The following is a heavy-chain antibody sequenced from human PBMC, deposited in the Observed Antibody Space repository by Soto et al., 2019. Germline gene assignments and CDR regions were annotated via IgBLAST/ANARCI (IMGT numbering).Heavy chain of an antibody. D-gene: IGHD3-10*01. V-gene: IGHV5-51*01. CDR2: IYPGASDI. Sequence: PGESLKISCQASGYTFIYFWVAWVRQAPGKGLEWMGVIYPGASDIRYSPSFEGHVTISADKSTNTAYLQWSSLEAADTAIYYCARQGTSRGSDYAAFDSWGPGTLVTVSS. CDR3: ARQGTSRGSDYAAFDS. J-gene: IGHJ4*02. CDR1: GYTFIYFW.